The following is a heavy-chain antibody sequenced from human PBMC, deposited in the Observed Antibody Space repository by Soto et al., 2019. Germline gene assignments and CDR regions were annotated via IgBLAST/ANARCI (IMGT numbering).Heavy chain of an antibody. D-gene: IGHD6-19*01. CDR3: AREKWVVQDALDI. Sequence: QVQLVESGGGVVQPGRSLRLSCAASGFTFSSFAMHWVRQAPGKGLQWVAVISYDGSNKHYADSVKGRFTISRDNSENTLYLQMNSLRAEDTAVYYCAREKWVVQDALDIWDQGTMVTVSS. V-gene: IGHV3-30*04. J-gene: IGHJ3*02. CDR1: GFTFSSFA. CDR2: ISYDGSNK.